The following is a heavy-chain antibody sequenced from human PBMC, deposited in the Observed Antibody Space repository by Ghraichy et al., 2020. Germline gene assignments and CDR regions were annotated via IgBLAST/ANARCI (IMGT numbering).Heavy chain of an antibody. J-gene: IGHJ4*02. Sequence: SETLSLTFAISGDSISFYYWNWIRQPPGKGLEWIGYIYYSGSTNYNPSLKSRVSISVDTSKNQFSLRLNSVTAADTAVYYCARSNSGYGDHVDHWGQGRLVTVSS. CDR2: IYYSGST. CDR3: ARSNSGYGDHVDH. D-gene: IGHD5-12*01. CDR1: GDSISFYY. V-gene: IGHV4-59*01.